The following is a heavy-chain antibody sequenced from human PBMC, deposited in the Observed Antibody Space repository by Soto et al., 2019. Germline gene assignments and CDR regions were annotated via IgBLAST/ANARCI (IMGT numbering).Heavy chain of an antibody. Sequence: PGGSLRLSCAASGFTFSSYGMHWVRQAPGKGLEWVAVISYDGSNKYYADSVKGRFTISRDNSQNTLYLQMNSLSAEDTAVYYCEKAFLDGDYDRSGYLDYWGQGTLVTVSS. V-gene: IGHV3-30*18. CDR3: EKAFLDGDYDRSGYLDY. J-gene: IGHJ4*02. D-gene: IGHD3-22*01. CDR1: GFTFSSYG. CDR2: ISYDGSNK.